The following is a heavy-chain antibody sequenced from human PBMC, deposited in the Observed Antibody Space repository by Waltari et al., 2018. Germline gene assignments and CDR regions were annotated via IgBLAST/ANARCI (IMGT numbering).Heavy chain of an antibody. J-gene: IGHJ4*02. CDR3: AREMVQGVIDY. D-gene: IGHD3-10*01. V-gene: IGHV4-61*09. CDR1: GGSISSGSYY. Sequence: QVQLQESGPGLVKPSQTLSLTCTVSGGSISSGSYYWRWIRQPAGKGLEWIGYIYTSGSTNYNPSLKSRVTISVDTSKNQFSLKLSSVTAADTAVYYCAREMVQGVIDYWGQGTLVTVSS. CDR2: IYTSGST.